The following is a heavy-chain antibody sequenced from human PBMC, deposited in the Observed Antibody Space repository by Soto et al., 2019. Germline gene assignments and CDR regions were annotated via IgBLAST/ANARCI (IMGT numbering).Heavy chain of an antibody. J-gene: IGHJ4*02. D-gene: IGHD3-3*01. Sequence: QVQLVESGGGVVQPGRSLRLSCAASGFTFSSYGMHWVRQAPGKGLGWVAVIWYDGSNKYNADSVKGRFTISRDNSKNPLYLQMNSLRAEDTAVYYCAREFWSGPFDYWGQGTLVTVSS. CDR3: AREFWSGPFDY. V-gene: IGHV3-33*01. CDR2: IWYDGSNK. CDR1: GFTFSSYG.